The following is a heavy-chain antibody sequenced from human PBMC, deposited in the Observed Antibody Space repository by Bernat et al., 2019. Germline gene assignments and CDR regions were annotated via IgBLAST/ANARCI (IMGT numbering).Heavy chain of an antibody. J-gene: IGHJ4*02. CDR3: ARGYSGRYRIDY. CDR1: GFTFSSYW. CDR2: INSDGSNT. V-gene: IGHV3-74*03. Sequence: EVQLLESGGGLVQPGGSLRLSCAASGFTFSSYWMHWVRQAPGKGLVWVSRINSDGSNTTYADSVKGRFTISRDNAKNTLYLQMDSLRAEDTAVYYCARGYSGRYRIDYWGQGTLVTVSS. D-gene: IGHD1-26*01.